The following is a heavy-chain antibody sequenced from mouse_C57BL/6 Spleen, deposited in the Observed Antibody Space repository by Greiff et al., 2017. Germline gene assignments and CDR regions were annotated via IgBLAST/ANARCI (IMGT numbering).Heavy chain of an antibody. D-gene: IGHD2-5*01. V-gene: IGHV5-6*01. Sequence: EVQVVESGGDLVKPGGSLKLSCAASGFTFSSYGMSWVRQTPDKRLEWVATISSGGSYTYYPDSVKGRFTISRDNAKNTLYLQMSSLKSEDTAMYYCARQKRTSYSIVFDYWGQGTTLTVSS. CDR2: ISSGGSYT. J-gene: IGHJ2*01. CDR3: ARQKRTSYSIVFDY. CDR1: GFTFSSYG.